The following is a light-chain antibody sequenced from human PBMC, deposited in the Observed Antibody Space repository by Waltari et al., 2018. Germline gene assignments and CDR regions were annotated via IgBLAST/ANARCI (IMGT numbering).Light chain of an antibody. CDR1: SSDVGSYNL. CDR2: EGS. CDR3: CSYAGSSTPRV. Sequence: QSALTQPASLSGSPGQSITISCTGTSSDVGSYNLVSWYQQHPGKAPKLMIYEGSKRPSGVSNRFSGSKSGNTASLTISGLQAEDEADYYCCSYAGSSTPRVFGTGTKVTVL. J-gene: IGLJ1*01. V-gene: IGLV2-23*01.